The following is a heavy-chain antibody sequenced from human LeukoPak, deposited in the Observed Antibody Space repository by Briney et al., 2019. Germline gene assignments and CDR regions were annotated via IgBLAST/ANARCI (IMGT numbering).Heavy chain of an antibody. CDR3: AVSLYYYYGMDV. CDR2: INPSGGGT. D-gene: IGHD2-21*02. Sequence: ASVKVSCKASGYTFTSYYMHWVRQAPGQGLEWMGIINPSGGGTSYAQKFQGRVTMTRDTSTSTVYMELSSLRSEDTAVYYCAVSLYYYYGMDVWGQGTTVTVSS. CDR1: GYTFTSYY. J-gene: IGHJ6*02. V-gene: IGHV1-46*01.